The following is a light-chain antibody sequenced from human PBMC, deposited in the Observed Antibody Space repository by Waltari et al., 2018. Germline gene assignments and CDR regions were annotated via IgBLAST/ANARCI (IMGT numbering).Light chain of an antibody. Sequence: QSVLTQPPSASGTPGQRVTISCSGSSSNIGSNTVNWYQQLPGTAPKLLIYSNNQRPSVVPDRCSGSKSGTSASLAISGLQSEDEADYYCAAWDDSLTVVFGGGTKLTVL. CDR2: SNN. CDR3: AAWDDSLTVV. J-gene: IGLJ2*01. V-gene: IGLV1-44*01. CDR1: SSNIGSNT.